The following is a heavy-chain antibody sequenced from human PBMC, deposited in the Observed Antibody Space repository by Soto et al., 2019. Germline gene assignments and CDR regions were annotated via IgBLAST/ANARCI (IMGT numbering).Heavy chain of an antibody. CDR3: ARYRFSGSWSKFDY. D-gene: IGHD6-13*01. Sequence: SETLSLTCTVSGVSISSASYHWSWIRQHPGNGLEWIGFIYYNGTTSYKPSLQRLISISLDTPKNQFSLRLPSVSAAATAVSYCARYRFSGSWSKFDYWGQRTMVTV. J-gene: IGHJ4*02. V-gene: IGHV4-31*01. CDR2: IYYNGTT. CDR1: GVSISSASYH.